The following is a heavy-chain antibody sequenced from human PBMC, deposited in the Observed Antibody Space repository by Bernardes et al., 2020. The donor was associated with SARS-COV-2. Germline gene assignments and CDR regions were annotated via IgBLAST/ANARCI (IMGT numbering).Heavy chain of an antibody. D-gene: IGHD1-7*01. V-gene: IGHV4-39*01. CDR1: GDSVSSSSYY. Sequence: SETLSLTCTVSGDSVSSSSYYWGWIRQPPGKGLEWIATIYYNGGTYYNPSLKSRVTISADTSKNQFSLTLTSVTAADTALYYCARQTAGYNWNYIWFDPWGQGTLVTVSS. J-gene: IGHJ5*02. CDR2: IYYNGGT. CDR3: ARQTAGYNWNYIWFDP.